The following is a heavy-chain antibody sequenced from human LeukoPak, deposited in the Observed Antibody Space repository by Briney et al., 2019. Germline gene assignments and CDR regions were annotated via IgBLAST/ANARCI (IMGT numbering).Heavy chain of an antibody. CDR3: ARDRPGDSSLDF. CDR2: IYYTGYT. Sequence: PSETLSLTCTVSGGSISRDYWSWIRQPPGKGLEWVGYIYYTGYTNYNPSLKSRVTISVDTSKNQFPLKLSSVTAADTAVYYCARDRPGDSSLDFWGQGTLVTVSS. CDR1: GGSISRDY. J-gene: IGHJ4*02. D-gene: IGHD6-13*01. V-gene: IGHV4-59*01.